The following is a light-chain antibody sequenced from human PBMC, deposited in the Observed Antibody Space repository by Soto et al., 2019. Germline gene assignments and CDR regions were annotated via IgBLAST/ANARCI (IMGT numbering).Light chain of an antibody. CDR1: QNVLFSSNNKNY. V-gene: IGKV4-1*01. CDR2: WAS. Sequence: DIVMTQSPDSLAVSLGERVSINCKSSQNVLFSSNNKNYLAWYQQRPGQPPKLLINWASSRESGVPDRFSGSGSGTDFTLTISSLQAEDVAVYSCQQYYSVPLTFGQGTRLEIK. J-gene: IGKJ5*01. CDR3: QQYYSVPLT.